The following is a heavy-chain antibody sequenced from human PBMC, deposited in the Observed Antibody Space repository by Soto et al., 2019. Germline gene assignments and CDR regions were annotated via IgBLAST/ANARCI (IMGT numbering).Heavy chain of an antibody. CDR1: GGSISSGDYY. CDR3: AREGSGYYDSSGYSYYYYYYGMDV. CDR2: IYYSGST. Sequence: PSETLSLTCTVSGGSISSGDYYWSWIRHPPGKGLEWIGYIYYSGSTYYNPSLKSRVTISVDTSKNQFSLKLSSVTAADTAVYYCAREGSGYYDSSGYSYYYYYYGMDVWGQGTTVTVSS. V-gene: IGHV4-30-4*01. J-gene: IGHJ6*02. D-gene: IGHD3-22*01.